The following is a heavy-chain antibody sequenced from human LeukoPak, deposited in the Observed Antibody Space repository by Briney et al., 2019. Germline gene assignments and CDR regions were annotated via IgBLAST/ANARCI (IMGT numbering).Heavy chain of an antibody. CDR3: ARVYFRWAVASTGFDY. Sequence: GRSLRLSCAASGFTFSSYAMHWVRQAPGKGLEWVAVISYDGSNKYYADSVKGRFTISRDNSKNTLYLQMNSLRAEDTAVYYCARVYFRWAVASTGFDYWGQGTLVTVSS. CDR2: ISYDGSNK. J-gene: IGHJ4*02. V-gene: IGHV3-30-3*01. D-gene: IGHD6-19*01. CDR1: GFTFSSYA.